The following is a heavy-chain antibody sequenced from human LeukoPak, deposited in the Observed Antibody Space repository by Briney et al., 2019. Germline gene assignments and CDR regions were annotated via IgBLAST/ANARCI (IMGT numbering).Heavy chain of an antibody. V-gene: IGHV1-18*01. CDR1: GYTFTSYG. J-gene: IGHJ4*02. CDR2: ISAYNGNT. CDR3: ARFVRQMTTFDY. D-gene: IGHD6-6*01. Sequence: ASVKVSCKASGYTFTSYGISWVRQAPGQGLEWMGWISAYNGNTSYAQKLQGRVTMTTDTSTSTAYMELRSLRSDDTAVYYCARFVRQMTTFDYWGQGTLVTVSS.